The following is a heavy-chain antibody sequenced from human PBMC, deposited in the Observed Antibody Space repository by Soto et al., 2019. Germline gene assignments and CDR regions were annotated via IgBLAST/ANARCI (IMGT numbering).Heavy chain of an antibody. CDR1: GFTFSSYA. J-gene: IGHJ4*02. Sequence: QVQLVESGGGVVQPGRSLRLSCAASGFTFSSYAMHWVRQAPGKGLEWVALISDDGSKKYYADSVKGRFTISRDNSKNTVYLQMNNLSAEDTAVYYCARDGWGGHGYFAYWGQGTLVTVSS. CDR2: ISDDGSKK. V-gene: IGHV3-30-3*01. D-gene: IGHD3-16*01. CDR3: ARDGWGGHGYFAY.